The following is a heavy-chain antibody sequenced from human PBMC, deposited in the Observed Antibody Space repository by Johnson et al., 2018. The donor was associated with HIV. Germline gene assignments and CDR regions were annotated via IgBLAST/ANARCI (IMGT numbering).Heavy chain of an antibody. J-gene: IGHJ3*02. CDR1: GFTVSSNY. V-gene: IGHV3-53*01. Sequence: EVQLVESGGGLIQPGGSLRLSCAASGFTVSSNYMSWVRQAPGKGLEWVSVIYSGGSTYYADSVKGRFTISRDNSKNTLYLQMNSLRAEDTAVYYCAKDGPFGSGIDASDIWGQGTMVTVSS. CDR2: IYSGGST. D-gene: IGHD3-16*01. CDR3: AKDGPFGSGIDASDI.